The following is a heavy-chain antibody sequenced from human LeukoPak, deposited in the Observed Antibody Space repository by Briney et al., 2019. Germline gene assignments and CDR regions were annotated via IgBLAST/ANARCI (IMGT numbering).Heavy chain of an antibody. V-gene: IGHV4-4*02. CDR3: ARGEYCGGDCYDDI. CDR1: GGSISSSNW. J-gene: IGHJ3*02. CDR2: IYHSGST. D-gene: IGHD2-21*02. Sequence: SETLSLTCAVSGGSISSSNWWSWVRQPPGKGLEWIGEIYHSGSTNYNPSLKSRVTISVDTSKNQFSLKLSSVTAADTAVYYCARGEYCGGDCYDDIWGQGTMVTVSS.